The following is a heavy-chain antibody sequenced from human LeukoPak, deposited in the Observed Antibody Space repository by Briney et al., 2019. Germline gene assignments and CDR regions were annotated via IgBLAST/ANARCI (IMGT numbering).Heavy chain of an antibody. CDR3: ARVRGPTLKTCYMDV. J-gene: IGHJ4*02. CDR1: GFTFTEYS. V-gene: IGHV3-48*04. CDR2: ISDRSSTI. D-gene: IGHD2-15*01. Sequence: GGSLRLSCAASGFTFTEYSIIWVRQAPGKGLEWVSFISDISDRSSTIHYADSVKGRFTISRDNAERSVYLQMNSLRADDTAVYYFARVRGPTLKTCYMDVWGQGTLVTVSS.